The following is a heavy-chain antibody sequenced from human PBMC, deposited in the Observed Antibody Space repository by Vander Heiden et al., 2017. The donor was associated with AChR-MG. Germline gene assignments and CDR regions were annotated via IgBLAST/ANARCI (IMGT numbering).Heavy chain of an antibody. D-gene: IGHD6-13*01. CDR1: GFTFSSYS. CDR3: ARAAAGIHDY. J-gene: IGHJ4*01. Sequence: EVQLVESGGGLVKPGGSLRLSCAAFGFTFSSYSMNWVRQAPGKGLEWVSSISSSSSYIYDADSVKGRFTISRDNAKNSLYLKMNSLRAEDTAVYYCARAAAGIHDYWGHGTLVTVPS. V-gene: IGHV3-21*01. CDR2: ISSSSSYI.